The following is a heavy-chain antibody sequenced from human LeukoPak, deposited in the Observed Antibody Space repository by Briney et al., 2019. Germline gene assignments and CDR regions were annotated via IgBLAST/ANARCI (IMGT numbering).Heavy chain of an antibody. Sequence: GGSLRLSCAASGFTFSSYSMNWVRQAPGKGLEWVSSISSSSSYIHYADSVKGRFTISRDNAKNSLYLQMNSLRAEDTAVYYCARVGRTGYSSGWYSGGAFDIWGQGTMVTVSS. D-gene: IGHD6-19*01. V-gene: IGHV3-21*01. CDR2: ISSSSSYI. J-gene: IGHJ3*02. CDR3: ARVGRTGYSSGWYSGGAFDI. CDR1: GFTFSSYS.